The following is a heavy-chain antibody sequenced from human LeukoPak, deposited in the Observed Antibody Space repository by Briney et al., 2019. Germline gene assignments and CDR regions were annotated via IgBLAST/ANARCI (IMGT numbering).Heavy chain of an antibody. Sequence: GASVKVSCKASGYTFTGYYMRWVRQAPGQGLERVGWINPNSGGTNYAQKFQGRVTMTRDTSISTAYMELSRLRSDDTAVYYCARASGSYRPETDYWGQGTLVTVSS. CDR2: INPNSGGT. CDR1: GYTFTGYY. J-gene: IGHJ4*02. V-gene: IGHV1-2*02. D-gene: IGHD1-26*01. CDR3: ARASGSYRPETDY.